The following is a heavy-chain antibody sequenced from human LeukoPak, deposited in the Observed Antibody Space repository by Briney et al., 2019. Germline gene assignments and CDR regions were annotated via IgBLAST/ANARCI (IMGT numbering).Heavy chain of an antibody. V-gene: IGHV1-24*01. CDR1: GYTLTELS. D-gene: IGHD4-17*01. Sequence: EAPVKVSCKVSGYTLTELSMHWVRQAPGKGLEWMGGFDPEDGETIYAQKFQGRVTMTEDTSTDTAYMELSSLRSEDTAVYYCATDPSYGDYPFDYWGQGTLVTVSS. CDR2: FDPEDGET. J-gene: IGHJ4*02. CDR3: ATDPSYGDYPFDY.